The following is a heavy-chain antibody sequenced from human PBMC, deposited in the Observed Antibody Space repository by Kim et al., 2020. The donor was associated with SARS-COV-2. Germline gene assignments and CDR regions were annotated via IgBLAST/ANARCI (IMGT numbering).Heavy chain of an antibody. Sequence: GGSLRLSCAASGFTFSSYEMNWVRQAPGKGLEWVSYISSSGSTIYYADSVKGRFTISRDNAKNSLYLQMNSLRAEDTAVYYCARDQYDSSGYYVHDAFDIWGQGTMVTVSS. CDR1: GFTFSSYE. J-gene: IGHJ3*02. CDR3: ARDQYDSSGYYVHDAFDI. CDR2: ISSSGSTI. V-gene: IGHV3-48*03. D-gene: IGHD3-22*01.